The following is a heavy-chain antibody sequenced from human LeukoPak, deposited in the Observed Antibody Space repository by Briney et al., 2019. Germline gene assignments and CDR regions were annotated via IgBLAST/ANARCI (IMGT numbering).Heavy chain of an antibody. CDR3: ATSLRPGGGNSFLLDY. Sequence: PGGSLRLSCAASGFTFSIFRMHWVRQAPGKGLEWGAVISYDGSTKYYAHSVKGRFTISRDNSKNTLYLQMNSLTVHDTAVYYCATSLRPGGGNSFLLDYWGEGSLVTVSS. CDR1: GFTFSIFR. J-gene: IGHJ4*02. D-gene: IGHD4-23*01. CDR2: ISYDGSTK. V-gene: IGHV3-30*03.